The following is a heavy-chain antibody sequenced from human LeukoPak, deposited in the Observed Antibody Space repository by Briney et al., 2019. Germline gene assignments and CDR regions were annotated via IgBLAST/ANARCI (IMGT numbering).Heavy chain of an antibody. J-gene: IGHJ6*03. CDR2: MSPNSGNT. V-gene: IGHV1-8*01. Sequence: AAVKVSCKASGYSFINYDINWVRQAAGQGLEWMGWMSPNSGNTGYVQKFQGRVTMTSNSSLNTAYMELNDLRSADTAVYYCARVSRTTVVIPSRPNYYLDVWGKGTTVTVFS. CDR1: GYSFINYD. D-gene: IGHD4-23*01. CDR3: ARVSRTTVVIPSRPNYYLDV.